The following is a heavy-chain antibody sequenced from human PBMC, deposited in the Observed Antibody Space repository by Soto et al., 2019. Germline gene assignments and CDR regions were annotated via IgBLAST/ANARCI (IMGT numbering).Heavy chain of an antibody. V-gene: IGHV3-23*01. Sequence: GGSLRLSCAASGFIFENFGMSWVRQAPGKGLEWISSISGSGFKKYYADSVKGRFTISRDNSKSTVYLEVNSLSAEDTAVYHCAKNQGVELVPLATVDWFDPWGQGSVVTVSS. CDR3: AKNQGVELVPLATVDWFDP. CDR1: GFIFENFG. D-gene: IGHD1-26*01. CDR2: ISGSGFKK. J-gene: IGHJ5*02.